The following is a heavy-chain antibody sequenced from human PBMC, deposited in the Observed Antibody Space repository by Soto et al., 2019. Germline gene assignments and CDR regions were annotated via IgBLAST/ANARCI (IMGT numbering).Heavy chain of an antibody. J-gene: IGHJ5*02. D-gene: IGHD2-21*01. CDR3: AVVVYPSPAFDP. CDR2: ISSSSSTI. V-gene: IGHV3-48*02. Sequence: GGSLRLSCAASGFTFSSYSMNWVRQAPGKGLEWVSYISSSSSTIYYADSVKGRFTISRDNAKNSLYLQMISLRDEDTAVYYCAVVVYPSPAFDPWGQGTLVTVSS. CDR1: GFTFSSYS.